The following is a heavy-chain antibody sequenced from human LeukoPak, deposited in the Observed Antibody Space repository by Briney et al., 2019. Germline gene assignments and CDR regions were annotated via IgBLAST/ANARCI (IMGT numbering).Heavy chain of an antibody. V-gene: IGHV4-39*01. CDR2: IYYSGST. Sequence: SETLSLTCTVSGGSISSSSYYWGWIRQPPGKGLEWIGSIYYSGSTYYNPSLKSRVTISVDTSKNQFSLKLSSVTAADTAVYYCARGEGYYDSSGSGYWGQGTLVTVSS. CDR3: ARGEGYYDSSGSGY. J-gene: IGHJ4*02. CDR1: GGSISSSSYY. D-gene: IGHD3-22*01.